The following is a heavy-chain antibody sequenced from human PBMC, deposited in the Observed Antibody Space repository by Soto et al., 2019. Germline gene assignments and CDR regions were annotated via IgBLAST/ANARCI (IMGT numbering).Heavy chain of an antibody. CDR3: AKGPHTNVGWPYYFDA. V-gene: IGHV3-48*02. Sequence: PEGSLRLTWVADGYSLANYPMNWVRQTPGKGLEWISYSSPRGDTIYYADSVEGRFTISRDNARNSLSLHMSSLRDEDSALYYCAKGPHTNVGWPYYFDAWGPGVLHTV. D-gene: IGHD6-19*01. CDR1: GYSLANYP. CDR2: SSPRGDTI. J-gene: IGHJ4*02.